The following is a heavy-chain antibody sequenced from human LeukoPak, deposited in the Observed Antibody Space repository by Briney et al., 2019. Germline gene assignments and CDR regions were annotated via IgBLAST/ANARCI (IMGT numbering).Heavy chain of an antibody. CDR2: ISGTVGRT. J-gene: IGHJ4*02. D-gene: IGHD6-19*01. CDR1: GFTFSSYA. V-gene: IGHV3-23*01. CDR3: AKGGSGWSWFDY. Sequence: GGSLRLSCAPSGFTFSSYAMSWVRQAPGEGLGWVSAISGTVGRTYYEDSVKGRFTTSRDNSKNTLYLQMNSLRAEDTAIYCCAKGGSGWSWFDYWGQGTLVTVSS.